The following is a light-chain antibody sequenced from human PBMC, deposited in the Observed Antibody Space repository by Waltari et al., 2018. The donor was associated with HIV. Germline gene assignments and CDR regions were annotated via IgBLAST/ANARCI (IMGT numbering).Light chain of an antibody. Sequence: DIVMTQSPDSLAVSLGERATINCKSSRSVLYSYNNKNFLAWYQHKPGQPPKLLIYWASTRESGVRDRFSGSGSGTDFTLTISSLQAEDVAIYYCQQYDDAPPITFGQGTRLEIK. V-gene: IGKV4-1*01. J-gene: IGKJ5*01. CDR2: WAS. CDR3: QQYDDAPPIT. CDR1: RSVLYSYNNKNF.